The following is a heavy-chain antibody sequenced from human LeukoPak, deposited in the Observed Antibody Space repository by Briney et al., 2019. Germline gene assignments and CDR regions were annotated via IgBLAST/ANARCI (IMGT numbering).Heavy chain of an antibody. D-gene: IGHD3-10*01. CDR2: INPKIGGT. Sequence: ASVKVSCKASGYTFAGYYMHWVRQAPGQGLEWMGWINPKIGGTNYAQKFQSRVTMTRDTSISTAYMELSRLRSDDTAVYYCAREIGSGSFLDNWGQGTLVTVSS. CDR1: GYTFAGYY. J-gene: IGHJ4*02. CDR3: AREIGSGSFLDN. V-gene: IGHV1-2*02.